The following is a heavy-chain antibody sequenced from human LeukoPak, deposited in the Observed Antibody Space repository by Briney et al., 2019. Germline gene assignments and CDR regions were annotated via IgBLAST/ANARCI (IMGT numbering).Heavy chain of an antibody. V-gene: IGHV3-11*04. CDR2: ISPSGRTI. CDR1: GFTFSDYY. CDR3: AGGTFYFDRSDHH. D-gene: IGHD3-22*01. Sequence: GGSLRLSCAASGFTFSDYYMSWIRQAPGKGLEWVSYISPSGRTIYSADPVKGRFSISRYNAKNSLYLQMSSLRADDMGVYYCAGGTFYFDRSDHHWGQGALVPVSS. J-gene: IGHJ4*02.